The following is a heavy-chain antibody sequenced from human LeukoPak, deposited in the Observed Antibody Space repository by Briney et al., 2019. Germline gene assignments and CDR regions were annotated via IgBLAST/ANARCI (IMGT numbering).Heavy chain of an antibody. V-gene: IGHV1-24*01. CDR3: APFIGDTRDAFDI. Sequence: FQGRVTMTEDTSTDTAYMELSSLRSEDTAVYYCAPFIGDTRDAFDIWGQGTMVTVSS. J-gene: IGHJ3*02.